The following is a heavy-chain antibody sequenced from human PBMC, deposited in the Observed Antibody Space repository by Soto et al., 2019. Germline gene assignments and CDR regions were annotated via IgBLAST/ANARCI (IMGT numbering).Heavy chain of an antibody. D-gene: IGHD6-6*01. V-gene: IGHV3-73*02. Sequence: EVQLVESGGGLVQPGGSLKLSCAASGFTFSGSAMHWVRQASGKGLEWVGRIRSKANSYATAYAASVKGRFTISRDDSKNTAYLQMNSLKTEDTAVYYCTRSWSSSSDYWGQGTLVTVSS. CDR2: IRSKANSYAT. CDR1: GFTFSGSA. CDR3: TRSWSSSSDY. J-gene: IGHJ4*02.